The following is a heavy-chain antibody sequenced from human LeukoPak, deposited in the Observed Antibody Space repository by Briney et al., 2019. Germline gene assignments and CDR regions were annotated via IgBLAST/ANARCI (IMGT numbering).Heavy chain of an antibody. Sequence: SETLSLTCTVSGGSISSYYWSWIRQPPGKGLEWIGYIYYSGSTNYNPSLKSRVTISVDTSKNQFSLKLSSVTAADTAVYCCARAGNKLSGAFDIWGQGAMVTVSS. CDR3: ARAGNKLSGAFDI. CDR2: IYYSGST. J-gene: IGHJ3*02. CDR1: GGSISSYY. V-gene: IGHV4-59*01. D-gene: IGHD3-10*01.